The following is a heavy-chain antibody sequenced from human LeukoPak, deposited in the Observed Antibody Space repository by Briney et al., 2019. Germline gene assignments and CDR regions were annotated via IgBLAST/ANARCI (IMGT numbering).Heavy chain of an antibody. V-gene: IGHV6-1*01. Sequence: SQTLSLTCAISGDSVSSNSAAWNWIRQSPSRGLEWLGRTYYRSKWYNDYAVSVKSRITINPGTSKNQFSLQLNSVTPEDTAVYYCAREGHLPILTRTHYYYFDYWGQGTLVTVSS. CDR3: AREGHLPILTRTHYYYFDY. D-gene: IGHD3-10*01. CDR2: TYYRSKWYN. J-gene: IGHJ4*02. CDR1: GDSVSSNSAA.